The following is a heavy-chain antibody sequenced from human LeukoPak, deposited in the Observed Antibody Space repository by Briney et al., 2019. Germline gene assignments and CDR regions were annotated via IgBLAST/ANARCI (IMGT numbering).Heavy chain of an antibody. CDR3: ARARLSPDAFDI. V-gene: IGHV3-7*01. J-gene: IGHJ3*02. D-gene: IGHD6-19*01. Sequence: GGSLRLSCAASGFTFSSYWMSWVRQAPGKGLEWVANIKQDGSEKYYVDSVKGRFTISRDNAKNSLYLQMNSLRVEDTALYFCARARLSPDAFDIWGQGTMVTVSS. CDR2: IKQDGSEK. CDR1: GFTFSSYW.